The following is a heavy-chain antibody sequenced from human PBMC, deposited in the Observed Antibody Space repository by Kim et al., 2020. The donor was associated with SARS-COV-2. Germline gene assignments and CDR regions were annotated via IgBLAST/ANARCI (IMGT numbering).Heavy chain of an antibody. J-gene: IGHJ4*02. CDR2: IHSDGYST. V-gene: IGHV3-74*01. Sequence: GGSLRLSCAASGFTFSSYWMHWVRQAPGKGLVWVSRIHSDGYSTVYADSVQGRFTISRDNAKNTLYLQMNSLRAEDTAVYYCARDTGFCHSYTCWKPLDYWGQGTAVTVSP. D-gene: IGHD2-2*01. CDR3: ARDTGFCHSYTCWKPLDY. CDR1: GFTFSSYW.